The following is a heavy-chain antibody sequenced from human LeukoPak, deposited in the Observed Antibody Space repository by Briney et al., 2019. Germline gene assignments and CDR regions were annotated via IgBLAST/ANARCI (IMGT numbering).Heavy chain of an antibody. Sequence: GGSLRLSCAASGFTFSTYAMSWVRQAPGKGLEWVSGISGSGGSTYYADSVKGRFTISRDNSKNTLYLQMNSLRAEDTAVYYCAMAGRGYYFDYWGQGALVTVSS. CDR3: AMAGRGYYFDY. CDR2: ISGSGGST. D-gene: IGHD6-19*01. CDR1: GFTFSTYA. V-gene: IGHV3-23*01. J-gene: IGHJ4*02.